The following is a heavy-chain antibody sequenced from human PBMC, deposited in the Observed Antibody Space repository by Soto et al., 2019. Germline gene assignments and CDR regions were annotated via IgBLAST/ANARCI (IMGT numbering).Heavy chain of an antibody. D-gene: IGHD4-17*01. V-gene: IGHV3-48*01. CDR3: AIIPTGYRPYDAFDV. CDR1: GLTFSAYS. J-gene: IGHJ3*01. Sequence: GGSLRLSCAASGLTFSAYSMSWVRQAPGKGLEWVSYISSSSSTIYYADSVKGRFTISRDNAKASLYLQMNSLRAEDTAVYYCAIIPTGYRPYDAFDVWGQGTMVTVSS. CDR2: ISSSSSTI.